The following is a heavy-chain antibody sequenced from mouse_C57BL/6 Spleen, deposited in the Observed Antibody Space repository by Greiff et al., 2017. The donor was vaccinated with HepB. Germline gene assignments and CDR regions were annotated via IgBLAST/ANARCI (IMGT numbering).Heavy chain of an antibody. CDR2: INPNNGGT. CDR3: ASLLPVFAY. V-gene: IGHV1-26*01. CDR1: GYTFTDYY. J-gene: IGHJ3*01. Sequence: EVQLQQSGPELVKPGASVKISCKASGYTFTDYYMNWVKQSHGKSLEWIGDINPNNGGTSYNQKFKGKATLTVDKSSSTAYMELRSLTSEDSAVYYCASLLPVFAYWGQGTLVTVSA.